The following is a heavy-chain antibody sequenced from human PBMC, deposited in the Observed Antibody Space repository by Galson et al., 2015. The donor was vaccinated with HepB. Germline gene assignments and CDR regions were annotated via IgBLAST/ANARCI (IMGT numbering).Heavy chain of an antibody. D-gene: IGHD3-10*01. V-gene: IGHV3-7*03. CDR3: ARRISLVRGVITKPDYYYGMDV. CDR2: INPDGSEK. CDR1: EFTFSSYW. J-gene: IGHJ6*02. Sequence: SLRLSCAASEFTFSSYWMNWVRQAPGKGLEWVANINPDGSEKYYVASLKGRFTTSRDNAKNSLYLQMDSLRAEDTAVYYCARRISLVRGVITKPDYYYGMDVWGQGTTVTVAS.